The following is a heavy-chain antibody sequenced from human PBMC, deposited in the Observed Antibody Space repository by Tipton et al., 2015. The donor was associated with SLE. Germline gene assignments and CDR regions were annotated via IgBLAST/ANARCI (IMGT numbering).Heavy chain of an antibody. CDR3: AREKEVVSSCSTAGCRGAIEI. CDR1: GFTFSTLY. V-gene: IGHV1-46*01. D-gene: IGHD2-15*01. Sequence: QSGAEVKQPGASVKVSCKASGFTFSTLYMHWVRQAPGQGLEWVGGINPSGDSTSSAESFQARVTMTRDTSTRTVYMQLSSLTFEDTAIYYCAREKEVVSSCSTAGCRGAIEICGQGRMVTVPS. CDR2: INPSGDST. J-gene: IGHJ3*02.